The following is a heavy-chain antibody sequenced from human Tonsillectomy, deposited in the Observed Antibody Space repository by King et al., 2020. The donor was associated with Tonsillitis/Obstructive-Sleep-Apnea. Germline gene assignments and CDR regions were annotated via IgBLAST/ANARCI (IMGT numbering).Heavy chain of an antibody. CDR2: IYYHGST. CDR3: ARAPGGIPALTTRYYYYYYMDV. Sequence: QLQESGPGLVKPSQTLSLTCTVSVGSISSGGYYWSWIRQLPGKCLEWIGYIYYHGSTYYNPSLKRRVTIAVDTFKNQFSLRVSTVSAADTAVYYCARAPGGIPALTTRYYYYYYMDVWGKGTTVTVSS. CDR1: VGSISSGGYY. D-gene: IGHD1/OR15-1a*01. J-gene: IGHJ6*03. V-gene: IGHV4-31*03.